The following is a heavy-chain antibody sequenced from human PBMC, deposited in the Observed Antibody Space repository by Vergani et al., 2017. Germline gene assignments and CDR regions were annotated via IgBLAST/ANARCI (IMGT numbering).Heavy chain of an antibody. CDR3: ARHGADFWSGYNFDY. V-gene: IGHV5-10-1*03. J-gene: IGHJ4*02. CDR2: IDPSDSYT. CDR1: GYSFTSYW. D-gene: IGHD3-3*01. Sequence: EVQLVPSGAEVKTPGESLRISCKGSGYSFTSYWISWVRQMPGKGLEWMGRIDPSDSYTNYSPSFQGHVTISADKSISTAYLQWSSLKASDTAMYYCARHGADFWSGYNFDYWGQGTLVTVSS.